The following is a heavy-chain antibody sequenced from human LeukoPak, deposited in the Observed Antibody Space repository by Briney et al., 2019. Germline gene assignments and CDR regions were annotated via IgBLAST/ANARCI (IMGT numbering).Heavy chain of an antibody. Sequence: SVKVSCKASGFTFTSSAMQWVRQARGQRLEWIGWIVVGSGNTNYAQKFQERVTITRDMSTSTAYMELSSLRSEDTAVYYCAAEYMTRNYYYGMNVWGQGTTVTVSS. V-gene: IGHV1-58*02. CDR1: GFTFTSSA. CDR3: AAEYMTRNYYYGMNV. CDR2: IVVGSGNT. J-gene: IGHJ6*02. D-gene: IGHD1-14*01.